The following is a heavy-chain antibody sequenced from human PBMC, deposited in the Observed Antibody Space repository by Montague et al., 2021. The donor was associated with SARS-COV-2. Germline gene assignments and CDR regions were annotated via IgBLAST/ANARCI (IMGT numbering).Heavy chain of an antibody. V-gene: IGHV4-34*01. CDR3: ARGQTVLEWIWYGMDV. D-gene: IGHD3-3*01. J-gene: IGHJ6*02. CDR1: GGSFSTYY. CDR2: IDHSGNT. Sequence: SETLSLTCAVYGGSFSTYYWSWTRQSPGKGLEWIGNIDHSGNTXXXPSXXXRVSISIDTSSSQFSLYLTSVTAADAAVYYCARGQTVLEWIWYGMDVWGPGTTVTVSS.